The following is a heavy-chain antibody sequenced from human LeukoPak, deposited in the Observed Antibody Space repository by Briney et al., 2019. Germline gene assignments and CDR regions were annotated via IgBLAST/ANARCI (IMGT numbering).Heavy chain of an antibody. D-gene: IGHD6-19*01. CDR2: ILENGSNQ. Sequence: GGSLRLSCAASGFTFSNYIMHWVRQAPGKGLDWVAVILENGSNQYYADSVKGRFTISRDNSKSTLFLQMNSLRGEDTAMYYCARVQGGGYRTADYWGQGTLVTVSS. V-gene: IGHV3-30*04. CDR3: ARVQGGGYRTADY. J-gene: IGHJ4*02. CDR1: GFTFSNYI.